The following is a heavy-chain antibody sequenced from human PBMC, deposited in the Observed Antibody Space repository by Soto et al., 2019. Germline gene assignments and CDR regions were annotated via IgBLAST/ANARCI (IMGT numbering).Heavy chain of an antibody. J-gene: IGHJ4*02. D-gene: IGHD2-21*02. CDR2: FYWNDDK. V-gene: IGHV2-5*01. CDR1: GFSLTTSGVA. CDR3: AHRPTSTDDFYFDY. Sequence: QITLTESGPTLVTPTQTLTLTCSFSGFSLTTSGVAVGWFRQPPGKAPEWLALFYWNDDKRYSPSLRSRLTVTGDSSKKQVVLTLANVDPVDSGTYYCAHRPTSTDDFYFDYWGQGTLVTVSS.